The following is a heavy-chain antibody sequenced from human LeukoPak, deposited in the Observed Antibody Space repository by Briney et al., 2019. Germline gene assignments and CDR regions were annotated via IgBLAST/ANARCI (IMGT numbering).Heavy chain of an antibody. D-gene: IGHD1-7*01. Sequence: GESLKISGKGSGYSFTSYWIGWVRQMPGKGLEWIGIIYPGDSDTRYSPSFQGQVTISDDKSIRTAYLQWSSLKASDTAMYYCARHGTPSTRAYYYGMDVWGQGTTVSVSS. CDR1: GYSFTSYW. CDR3: ARHGTPSTRAYYYGMDV. CDR2: IYPGDSDT. J-gene: IGHJ6*02. V-gene: IGHV5-51*01.